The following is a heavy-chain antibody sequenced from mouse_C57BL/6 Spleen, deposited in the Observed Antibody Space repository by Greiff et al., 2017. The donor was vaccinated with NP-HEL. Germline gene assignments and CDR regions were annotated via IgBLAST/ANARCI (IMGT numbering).Heavy chain of an antibody. CDR2: IWSGGSP. Sequence: VQRVESGPGLVQPSQSLSITCTVSGFSLTSYGVHWVRQPPGKGLEWLGVIWSGGSPDYNAAFISRLSISKDNSKSQVFFKMNSLQADDTAIYYCAKSPGGSSPYYFDYWGQGTTLTVSS. J-gene: IGHJ2*01. CDR3: AKSPGGSSPYYFDY. D-gene: IGHD1-1*01. V-gene: IGHV2-4*01. CDR1: GFSLTSYG.